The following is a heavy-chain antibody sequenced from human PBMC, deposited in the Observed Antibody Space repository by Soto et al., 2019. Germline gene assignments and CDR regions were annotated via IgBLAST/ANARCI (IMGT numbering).Heavy chain of an antibody. Sequence: ASVKVSCKASGYTFTSYDINWVRQATGQGLEWMGWMNPNSGNTGYAQKFQGRVTMTRNTSISTAYMELSSLRSEDTAVYYCAREDDYSGVDDYWGQGTLVTVS. CDR3: AREDDYSGVDDY. J-gene: IGHJ4*02. CDR2: MNPNSGNT. V-gene: IGHV1-8*01. CDR1: GYTFTSYD. D-gene: IGHD4-17*01.